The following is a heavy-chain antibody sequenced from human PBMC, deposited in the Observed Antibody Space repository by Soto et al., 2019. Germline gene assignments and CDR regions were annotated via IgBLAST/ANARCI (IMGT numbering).Heavy chain of an antibody. J-gene: IGHJ3*01. D-gene: IGHD3-9*01. CDR2: IVVGSGDR. V-gene: IGHV1-58*02. Sequence: QMQLVQSGPEVKKPGTSVKVSCKASGFTFSSSAIQGVRQARGQGLEWLGWIVVGSGDRNHAQKFQGRVTLTRDMSTNPASMELSSLTSDDPAVYYCAADSTTPNVDWVSEGAFDVWGQGTRVTVSS. CDR3: AADSTTPNVDWVSEGAFDV. CDR1: GFTFSSSA.